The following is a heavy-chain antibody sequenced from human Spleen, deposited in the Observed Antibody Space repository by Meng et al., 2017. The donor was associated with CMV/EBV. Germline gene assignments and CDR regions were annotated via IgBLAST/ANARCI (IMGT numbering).Heavy chain of an antibody. CDR1: GGSISSGGYY. D-gene: IGHD3-3*01. CDR2: ISSSGNSV. CDR3: ARGVWSGDAAHDHYYGMDV. Sequence: LSLTCTVSGGSISSGGYYWSWIRQHPGKGLEWLSYISSSGNSVYYADSVKGRFTISRDNAKNSLYLQMNSLRVEDTAVYWCARGVWSGDAAHDHYYGMDVWGQGTTVTVSS. V-gene: IGHV3-11*04. J-gene: IGHJ6*02.